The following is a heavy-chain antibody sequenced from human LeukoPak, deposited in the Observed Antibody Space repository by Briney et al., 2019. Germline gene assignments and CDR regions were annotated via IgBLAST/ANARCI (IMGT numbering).Heavy chain of an antibody. J-gene: IGHJ3*02. D-gene: IGHD2-15*01. Sequence: GVSLRLSCAASGFTFSHHWMSWVRQAPGKGLVWVSHMSSDVSSTNYADSVKGRFTISRDNARNTLYLQMNSLRAEDTALYYCVREGLPNAFDIWGQGTMVTASS. V-gene: IGHV3-74*01. CDR1: GFTFSHHW. CDR3: VREGLPNAFDI. CDR2: MSSDVSST.